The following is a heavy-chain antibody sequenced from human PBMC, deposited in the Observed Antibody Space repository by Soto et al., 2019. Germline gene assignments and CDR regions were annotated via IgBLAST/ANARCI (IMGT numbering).Heavy chain of an antibody. CDR2: IYYSGST. CDR1: GGSISSSSYY. Sequence: SETLSLTCTVSGGSISSSSYYWGWIRQPPGKGLEWIGSIYYSGSTYYNPSLKSRVTISVDTSKNQFSLKLSSVTAADTAVYYCARSGAGNYYYGMDVWGQGTTVTVSS. J-gene: IGHJ6*02. CDR3: ARSGAGNYYYGMDV. V-gene: IGHV4-39*01. D-gene: IGHD6-19*01.